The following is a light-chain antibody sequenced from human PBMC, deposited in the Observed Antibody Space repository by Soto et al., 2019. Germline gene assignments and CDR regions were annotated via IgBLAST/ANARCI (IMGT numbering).Light chain of an antibody. CDR2: GAS. CDR3: QQYGSSPLT. J-gene: IGKJ4*01. Sequence: EIVLTQSPGTLSLSPGERATLSCRARQSVSSSYLTWYQQKPGQAPRLLIYGASSSSTGIPDGFSGSGSGTDFTLTISRLEPEEVAVYYCQQYGSSPLTFGGGTKVEIK. V-gene: IGKV3-20*01. CDR1: QSVSSSY.